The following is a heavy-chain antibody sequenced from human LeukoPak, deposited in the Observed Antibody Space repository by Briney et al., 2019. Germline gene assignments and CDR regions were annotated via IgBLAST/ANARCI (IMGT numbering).Heavy chain of an antibody. V-gene: IGHV4-4*07. J-gene: IGHJ4*02. Sequence: SETLSLTCTVSGGSISNYYWGWIRQPAGKGLEWIGRINASGRTNYNTSLKSRVTMSVDTSKNQFSLKVNSMTAADTAVYYCAREYGDFDYWGQGTLVTVSS. CDR2: INASGRT. D-gene: IGHD4-17*01. CDR3: AREYGDFDY. CDR1: GGSISNYY.